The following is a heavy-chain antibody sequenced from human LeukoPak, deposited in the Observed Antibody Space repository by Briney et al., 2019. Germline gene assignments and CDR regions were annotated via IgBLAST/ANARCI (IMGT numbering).Heavy chain of an antibody. CDR3: ARGGSYDSLY. V-gene: IGHV1-18*01. CDR1: GYTFTSYA. J-gene: IGHJ4*02. D-gene: IGHD3-16*01. Sequence: ASVKVSCKASGYTFTSYAISWVRQAPGQGLEWMGWISTYSGNTNSAQKYQGRVTMTTDTSTSTAYMELRSLRSDDTAVYYCARGGSYDSLYWGQGTLVSVSS. CDR2: ISTYSGNT.